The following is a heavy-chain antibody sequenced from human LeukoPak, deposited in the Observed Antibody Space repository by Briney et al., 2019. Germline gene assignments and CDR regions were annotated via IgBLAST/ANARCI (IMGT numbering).Heavy chain of an antibody. Sequence: GGSLRLSCAASGFTFSSYSMNWVRQAPGKGLEWVSYISSSSGNIYYADSVKGRFTISRDNAKTSLYLQMNSLRAEDTALYYCARDAATATGWVYMDVWGKGTTVTISS. J-gene: IGHJ6*03. CDR1: GFTFSSYS. CDR2: ISSSSGNI. D-gene: IGHD6-13*01. CDR3: ARDAATATGWVYMDV. V-gene: IGHV3-48*01.